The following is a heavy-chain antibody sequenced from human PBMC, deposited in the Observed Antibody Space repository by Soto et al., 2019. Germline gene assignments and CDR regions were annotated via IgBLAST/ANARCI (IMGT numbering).Heavy chain of an antibody. CDR2: IIPIFGTA. CDR1: GGTFSSYA. V-gene: IGHV1-69*13. D-gene: IGHD3-3*01. CDR3: ARGSRDYDFWSCYYGNDAFDI. J-gene: IGHJ3*02. Sequence: SVKVSCKASGGTFSSYAISWVRQAPGQGLEWMGGIIPIFGTANYAQKFQGRVTITADESTSTAYMELSSLRSEDTDVYYCARGSRDYDFWSCYYGNDAFDIWG.